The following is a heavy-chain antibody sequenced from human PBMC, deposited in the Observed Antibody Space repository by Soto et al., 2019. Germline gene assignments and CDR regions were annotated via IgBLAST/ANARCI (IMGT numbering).Heavy chain of an antibody. J-gene: IGHJ6*02. V-gene: IGHV4-59*01. CDR2: IYYSGST. CDR3: ARIGVTVTTYYYYGMDV. Sequence: SETLSLTCTVSGGSISSYYWSWIRQPPGKGLEWIGYIYYSGSTNYNPSLKSRVTISVDTSKNQFSLKLSSVTAADTAVYYCARIGVTVTTYYYYGMDVWGQGTTVTVSS. D-gene: IGHD4-17*01. CDR1: GGSISSYY.